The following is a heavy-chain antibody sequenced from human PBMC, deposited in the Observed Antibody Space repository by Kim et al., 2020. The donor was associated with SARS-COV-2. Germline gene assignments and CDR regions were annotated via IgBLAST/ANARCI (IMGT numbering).Heavy chain of an antibody. CDR2: ISYDGSNK. J-gene: IGHJ6*02. Sequence: GGSLRLSCAASGFTFSSYGMHWVRQAPGKGLEWVAVISYDGSNKYYADSVKGRFTISRDNSKNTLYLQMNSLRAEDTAVYYCAKALTYTYSRLNYYYNGMDVWGEGTTVTVSS. CDR1: GFTFSSYG. D-gene: IGHD6-13*01. V-gene: IGHV3-30*18. CDR3: AKALTYTYSRLNYYYNGMDV.